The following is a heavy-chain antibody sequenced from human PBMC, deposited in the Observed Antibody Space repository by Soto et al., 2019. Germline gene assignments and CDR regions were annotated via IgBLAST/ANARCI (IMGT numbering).Heavy chain of an antibody. V-gene: IGHV3-23*01. J-gene: IGHJ4*02. Sequence: PGGSLRLSCAASGFPFINFAMSWVRQSPGKGLEWVSAISGTGSRTWYADSVRGRFTVSRDNSKNTLYLQMNSLRDEDTAVYYCAKDQTDVTLFDYWGQGTLVTVSS. CDR3: AKDQTDVTLFDY. CDR2: ISGTGSRT. D-gene: IGHD2-21*02. CDR1: GFPFINFA.